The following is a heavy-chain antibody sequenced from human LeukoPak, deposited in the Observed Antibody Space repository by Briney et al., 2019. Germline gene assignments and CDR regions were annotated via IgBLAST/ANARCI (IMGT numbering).Heavy chain of an antibody. J-gene: IGHJ4*02. CDR2: INAYNGNT. Sequence: ASRKVSCKASGYTFTSYGISWVRQAPGQGLEWMGWINAYNGNTNYAQKLQGRVTMTTDTSTSTAYMELRSLRSDDTAVYYCAREASRIGAYCGGDCSYYFDYWGQGTLVTVSS. D-gene: IGHD2-21*02. V-gene: IGHV1-18*01. CDR3: AREASRIGAYCGGDCSYYFDY. CDR1: GYTFTSYG.